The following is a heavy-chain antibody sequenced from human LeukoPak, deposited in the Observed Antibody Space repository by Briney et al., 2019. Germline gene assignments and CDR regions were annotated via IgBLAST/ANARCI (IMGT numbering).Heavy chain of an antibody. CDR3: ARDQPPGSSYYYYYMDV. J-gene: IGHJ6*03. CDR2: INPNSGGT. D-gene: IGHD1-14*01. Sequence: ASVKVSCKASGYTFTGYYMHWVRQAPGQGLEWMGWINPNSGGTNYAQKFQGRVTMTRDTSISTAYMELSRLRSDDTAVYYCARDQPPGSSYYYYYMDVWGKGTTATVSS. CDR1: GYTFTGYY. V-gene: IGHV1-2*02.